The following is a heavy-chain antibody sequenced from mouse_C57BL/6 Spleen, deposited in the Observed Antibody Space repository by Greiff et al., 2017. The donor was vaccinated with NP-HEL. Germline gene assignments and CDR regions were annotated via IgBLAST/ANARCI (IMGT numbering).Heavy chain of an antibody. CDR2: IYPRDGST. CDR3: AREGGDYYGSSFLYFDV. D-gene: IGHD1-1*01. J-gene: IGHJ1*03. CDR1: GYTFTDHT. V-gene: IGHV1-78*01. Sequence: VQLQQSDAELVKPGASVKISCKVSGYTFTDHTIHWMKQRPEQGLEWIGYIYPRDGSTKYNEKFKGKATLTADKSSSTAYMQLNSLTSEASAVYFCAREGGDYYGSSFLYFDVWGTGTTVTVSS.